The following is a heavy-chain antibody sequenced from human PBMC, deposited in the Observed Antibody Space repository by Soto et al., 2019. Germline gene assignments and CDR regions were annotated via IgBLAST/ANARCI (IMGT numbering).Heavy chain of an antibody. Sequence: QVHLQESGPGLVKPSETLSLTCAVSGASIGSGGWWSWVRQPPGKGLEWIAEIFHDGNTNYSPSLKRGGTISVDKSQNEFSLKVYSVTAADTAVYYCARHEGWTGPDQWGQGTLVTVSS. J-gene: IGHJ5*02. V-gene: IGHV4-4*02. CDR2: IFHDGNT. CDR1: GASIGSGGW. CDR3: ARHEGWTGPDQ. D-gene: IGHD2-8*02.